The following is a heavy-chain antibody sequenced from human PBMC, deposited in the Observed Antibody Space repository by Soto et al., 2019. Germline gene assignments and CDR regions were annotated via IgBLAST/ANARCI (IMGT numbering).Heavy chain of an antibody. CDR3: AKVRPLLLWFGELSLDY. CDR2: ISGSGGST. V-gene: IGHV3-23*01. J-gene: IGHJ4*02. Sequence: GGSLRLSCAASGFTFSSYAMSWVRQAPGKGLEWVSAISGSGGSTYYADSVKGRFTISRDNSKNTLYLQMNSLRAEDMAVYYCAKVRPLLLWFGELSLDYWGQGTLVTVSS. D-gene: IGHD3-10*01. CDR1: GFTFSSYA.